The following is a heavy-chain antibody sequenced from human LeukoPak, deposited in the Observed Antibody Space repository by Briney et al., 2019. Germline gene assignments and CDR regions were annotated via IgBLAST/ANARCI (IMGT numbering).Heavy chain of an antibody. CDR1: GGSISSYY. J-gene: IGHJ4*02. V-gene: IGHV4-59*08. Sequence: SETLSLTCTVSGGSISSYYWSWIRQPPAKGLEWIGYIYYSGSTNYNPSLKSRVTISVGTSKNQFSLKLSSVTAADTAVYYCARGVSSGSDYWGQGTLVTVSS. CDR2: IYYSGST. CDR3: ARGVSSGSDY. D-gene: IGHD3-10*01.